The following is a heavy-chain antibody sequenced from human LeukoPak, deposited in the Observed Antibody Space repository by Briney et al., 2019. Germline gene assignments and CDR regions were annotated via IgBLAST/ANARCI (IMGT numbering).Heavy chain of an antibody. Sequence: GASVKVSCKASGYTFTSYYMHWVRQAPGQGLEWMGIINPSGGSTSYAQKFQGRVTMTRDTSTSTVYMELSSLRSEDTAVYYCAKAPSSDDFWSGYYPEWFDPWGQGTLVTVSS. J-gene: IGHJ5*02. CDR2: INPSGGST. CDR1: GYTFTSYY. CDR3: AKAPSSDDFWSGYYPEWFDP. V-gene: IGHV1-46*01. D-gene: IGHD3-3*01.